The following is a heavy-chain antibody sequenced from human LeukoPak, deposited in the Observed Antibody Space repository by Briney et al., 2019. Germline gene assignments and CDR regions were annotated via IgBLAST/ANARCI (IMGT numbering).Heavy chain of an antibody. Sequence: GGSLRLSCAASGSTFSSYWMSWVRQAPGKGLEWVANIKQDGSEKYYVDSVKGRFTISRDNAKNSLYLQMNSLRAEDTAVYYCARDIHSPTYYDFWSGYYSYAFDVWGQGTMVTVSS. CDR3: ARDIHSPTYYDFWSGYYSYAFDV. D-gene: IGHD3-3*01. CDR2: IKQDGSEK. J-gene: IGHJ3*01. CDR1: GSTFSSYW. V-gene: IGHV3-7*03.